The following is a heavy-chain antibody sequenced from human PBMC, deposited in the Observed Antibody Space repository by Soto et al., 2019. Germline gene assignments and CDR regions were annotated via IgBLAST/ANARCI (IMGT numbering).Heavy chain of an antibody. CDR3: ASTLPYSSSSDFDY. CDR2: ISYDGSNK. CDR1: GFTFSSYG. D-gene: IGHD6-6*01. J-gene: IGHJ4*02. Sequence: GGSLRLSCAASGFTFSSYGMHWVRQAPGKGLEWVAVISYDGSNKYYADSVKGRFTISRDNSKNTLYLQMNSLRAEDTAVYYCASTLPYSSSSDFDYWGQGTLVTVSS. V-gene: IGHV3-30*03.